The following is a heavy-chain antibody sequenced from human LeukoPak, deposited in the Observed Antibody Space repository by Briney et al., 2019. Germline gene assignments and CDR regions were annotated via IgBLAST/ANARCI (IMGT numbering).Heavy chain of an antibody. V-gene: IGHV1-69*13. CDR3: ATYVDTAPFDY. Sequence: AASVKVSCKASGGTFSSYAISWVRQAPGQGLEWMGGIIPIFGTANYAQKFQGRVTITADESTSTAYMELSSLRSEDTAVYYCATYVDTAPFDYWGQGTLVTVSS. J-gene: IGHJ4*02. D-gene: IGHD5-18*01. CDR1: GGTFSSYA. CDR2: IIPIFGTA.